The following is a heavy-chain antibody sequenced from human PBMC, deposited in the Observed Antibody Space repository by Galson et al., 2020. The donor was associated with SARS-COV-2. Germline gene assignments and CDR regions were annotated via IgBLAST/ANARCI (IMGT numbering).Heavy chain of an antibody. CDR3: ARRNTNSWRFDY. D-gene: IGHD6-13*01. V-gene: IGHV1-2*02. Sequence: ASVKVSCKASGYTFTDYNIHWVQQVPGQRLEWMGWINPNSGGTNSAQMFQGRVTMTSDTSITTAYMELSRLTSDDVAVYYCARRNTNSWRFDYWGQGTLVTVSS. CDR2: INPNSGGT. CDR1: GYTFTDYN. J-gene: IGHJ4*02.